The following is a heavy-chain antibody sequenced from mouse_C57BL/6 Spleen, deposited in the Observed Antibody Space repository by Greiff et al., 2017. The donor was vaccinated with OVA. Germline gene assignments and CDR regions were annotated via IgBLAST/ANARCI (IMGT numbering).Heavy chain of an antibody. V-gene: IGHV5-9-1*02. J-gene: IGHJ4*01. CDR1: GFTFSSYA. CDR3: TRDRRDKDYDYDDAMDY. Sequence: EVMLVESGEGLVKPGGSLKLSCAASGFTFSSYAMSWVRQTPEKRLEWVAYISSGGDYIYYADTVKGRFTISRDNARNTLYLQMSSLKSEDTAMYYCTRDRRDKDYDYDDAMDYWGQGTSVTVSS. CDR2: ISSGGDYI. D-gene: IGHD2-4*01.